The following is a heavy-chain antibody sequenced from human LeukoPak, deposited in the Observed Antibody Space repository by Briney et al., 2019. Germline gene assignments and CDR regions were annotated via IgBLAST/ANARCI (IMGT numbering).Heavy chain of an antibody. J-gene: IGHJ4*02. V-gene: IGHV3-7*01. Sequence: GGSLRLSCAASGFTFSSYWMSWVRQAPGKGLEWVANIKQDGSEKYYVDSVKGRFTISRDKAKNTLYLQMDSLRAEDTAVYFCARFDSSGYYFYYWGQGTLATVSS. D-gene: IGHD3-22*01. CDR2: IKQDGSEK. CDR3: ARFDSSGYYFYY. CDR1: GFTFSSYW.